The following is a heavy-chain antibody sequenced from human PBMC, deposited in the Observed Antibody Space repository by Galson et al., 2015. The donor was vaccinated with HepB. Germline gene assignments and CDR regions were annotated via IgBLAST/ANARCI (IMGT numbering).Heavy chain of an antibody. CDR2: IYTSGST. D-gene: IGHD4-23*01. Sequence: TLSLTCTVSGGSISSGSYYWSWIRQPAGKGLEWIGRIYTSGSTNYNPSLKSRVTISVDTSKNQFSLKLSSVTAADTAVYYCAREGGGNSDYYYYYGMDVWGQGTTVIVSS. CDR1: GGSISSGSYY. CDR3: AREGGGNSDYYYYYGMDV. V-gene: IGHV4-61*02. J-gene: IGHJ6*02.